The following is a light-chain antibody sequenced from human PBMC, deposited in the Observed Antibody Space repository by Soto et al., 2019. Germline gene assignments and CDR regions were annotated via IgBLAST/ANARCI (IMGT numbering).Light chain of an antibody. CDR3: QERINWPRT. CDR2: DAS. Sequence: EIVLTQSPATLSLSPGERATLSCRAPQSVSTFLAWYQQKPGQAPRLLIYDASKRATAIPTRFSGSGSGTDFTLTISSLEPEDFAVYYCQERINWPRTFGGGTKVEIK. CDR1: QSVSTF. J-gene: IGKJ4*01. V-gene: IGKV3-11*01.